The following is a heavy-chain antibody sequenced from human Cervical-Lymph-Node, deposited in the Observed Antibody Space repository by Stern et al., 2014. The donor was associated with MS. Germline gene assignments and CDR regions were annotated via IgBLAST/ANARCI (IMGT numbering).Heavy chain of an antibody. V-gene: IGHV1-58*02. CDR2: IVVGSGNT. D-gene: IGHD3-22*01. CDR3: AAGQIYYDSSQSDY. J-gene: IGHJ4*02. Sequence: QMQLVQSGPEVKKPGTSVKVSCKTAGFTFSKSVIQWVRHARGPRLEWIGLIVVGSGNTNFAQKFQERVTITRDMSTSTAYMEVSSLRSEDTAVYYCAAGQIYYDSSQSDYWGQGTLVTVSS. CDR1: GFTFSKSV.